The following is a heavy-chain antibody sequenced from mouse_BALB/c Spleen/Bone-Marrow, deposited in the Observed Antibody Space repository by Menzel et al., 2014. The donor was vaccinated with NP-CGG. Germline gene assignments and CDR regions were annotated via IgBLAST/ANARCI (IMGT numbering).Heavy chain of an antibody. CDR3: ARVWDYWYFDV. Sequence: EVQLVESGGGLVQHGGSRKLSCAASGFTFSDYAMAWVRQAPGKGPEWVAFISNLAFSIYYADTVTGRFTISRENAKNTLYLGMTSLRSEDTAMYYCARVWDYWYFDVWGAGTTVTVSS. J-gene: IGHJ1*01. CDR2: ISNLAFSI. CDR1: GFTFSDYA. D-gene: IGHD4-1*01. V-gene: IGHV5-15*02.